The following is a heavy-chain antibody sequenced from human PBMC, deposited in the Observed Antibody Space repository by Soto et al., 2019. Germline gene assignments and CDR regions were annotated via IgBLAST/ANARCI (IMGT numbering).Heavy chain of an antibody. Sequence: PSETLSLTCTVSGASVTGFYWSWIRQPPGKGLEWIGYVFHSGSSNYNPSLKSRATISVDTSKSQISLRLTSVSAADTAVYYCARAPRLGVAHIVYWGQGTLVTFPS. V-gene: IGHV4-59*02. D-gene: IGHD3-3*01. CDR1: GASVTGFY. J-gene: IGHJ4*02. CDR2: VFHSGSS. CDR3: ARAPRLGVAHIVY.